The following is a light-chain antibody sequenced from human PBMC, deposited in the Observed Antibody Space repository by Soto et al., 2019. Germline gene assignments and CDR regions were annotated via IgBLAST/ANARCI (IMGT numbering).Light chain of an antibody. CDR2: DVS. V-gene: IGLV2-14*01. Sequence: QSALTQPASVSGSPGQSITIPCTGSSSDVGGYNYVSWHQQHPDKAPKLMIYDVSHRPSGVSSRFSGSKSGNTASLIISGLQAEDEADYYCSSYTSSTPAYVFGTGTKLTVL. J-gene: IGLJ1*01. CDR3: SSYTSSTPAYV. CDR1: SSDVGGYNY.